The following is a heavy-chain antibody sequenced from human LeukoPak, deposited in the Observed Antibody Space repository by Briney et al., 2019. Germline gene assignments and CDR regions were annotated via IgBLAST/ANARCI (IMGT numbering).Heavy chain of an antibody. D-gene: IGHD2-15*01. J-gene: IGHJ5*02. CDR1: GGSISTSNYY. V-gene: IGHV4-39*02. CDR2: IFYSGST. Sequence: PSETLSLTCTVSGGSISTSNYYWGWIRQPPGKGLEWIGNIFYSGSTYYNPSLKSRVTISVDTSKNQFSLKLSSVTAADTAVYYCARDLYEVGYCSGGSCYSGLGNWFDPWGQGTLVTVSS. CDR3: ARDLYEVGYCSGGSCYSGLGNWFDP.